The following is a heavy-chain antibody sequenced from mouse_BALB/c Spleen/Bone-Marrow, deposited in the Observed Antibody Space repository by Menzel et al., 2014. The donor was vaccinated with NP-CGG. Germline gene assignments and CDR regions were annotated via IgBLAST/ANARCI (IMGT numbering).Heavy chain of an antibody. CDR1: GFSLTDYG. Sequence: VQLQESGPGLVAPSQSLSITCTVSGFSLTDYGVSWIRQPPGKGLEWLGVIRGGGSTYYNSALKSRLSISKDNSKSQVFLKMNSLQTDDTAMYYCAKHTGTVVGGIMDYWGQGTSVTVSS. V-gene: IGHV2-6-5*01. CDR3: AKHTGTVVGGIMDY. CDR2: IRGGGST. J-gene: IGHJ4*01. D-gene: IGHD1-1*01.